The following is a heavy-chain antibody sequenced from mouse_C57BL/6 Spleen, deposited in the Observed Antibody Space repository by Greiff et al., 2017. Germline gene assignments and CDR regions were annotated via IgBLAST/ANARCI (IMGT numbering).Heavy chain of an antibody. CDR2: IYPGDGDT. CDR3: ARAHMVTTSFDY. CDR1: GYAFSSSW. Sequence: VKLQESGPELVKPGASVKISCKASGYAFSSSWMNWVKQRPGKGLEWIGRIYPGDGDTNYNGKFKGKATLTADKSSSTAYMQLSSLTSEDSAVYFCARAHMVTTSFDYWGQGTTLTVSS. V-gene: IGHV1-82*01. D-gene: IGHD2-2*01. J-gene: IGHJ2*01.